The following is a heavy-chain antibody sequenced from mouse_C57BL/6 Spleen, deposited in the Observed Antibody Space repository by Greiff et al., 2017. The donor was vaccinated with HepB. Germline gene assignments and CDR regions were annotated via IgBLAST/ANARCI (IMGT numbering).Heavy chain of an antibody. CDR2: IWRGGST. V-gene: IGHV2-5*01. D-gene: IGHD2-1*01. CDR3: AKTDGNYSAWFAY. Sequence: VKLMESGPGLVQPSQSLSITCTVSGFSLTSYGVHWVRQSPGKGLEWLGVIWRGGSTDYNAAFMSRLSITKDNSKSQVFFKMNSLQADDTAIYYCAKTDGNYSAWFAYWGQGTLVTVSA. CDR1: GFSLTSYG. J-gene: IGHJ3*01.